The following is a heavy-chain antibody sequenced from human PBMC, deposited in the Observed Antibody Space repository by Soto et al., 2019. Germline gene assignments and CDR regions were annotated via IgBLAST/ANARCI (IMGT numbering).Heavy chain of an antibody. Sequence: GGSLRLSCAASGFTFSSYGMHWVRQAPGKGLEWVAVIWYDGSNKYYADSVKGRFTISRDNSKNTLYLQMNSLRAEDTAVYYCARDKIDYYDSSGYCDYWGQGTLVTVSS. CDR3: ARDKIDYYDSSGYCDY. D-gene: IGHD3-22*01. CDR1: GFTFSSYG. J-gene: IGHJ4*02. CDR2: IWYDGSNK. V-gene: IGHV3-33*01.